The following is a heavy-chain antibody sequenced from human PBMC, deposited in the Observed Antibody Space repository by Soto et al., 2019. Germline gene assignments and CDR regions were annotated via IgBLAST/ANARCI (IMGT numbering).Heavy chain of an antibody. CDR1: GYTFTGYY. CDR2: INPNSGGT. Sequence: QVQLVQSGAEVKKPGASVKVSCKASGYTFTGYYMHWVRQAPGQGLEWMGWINPNSGGTNYAQKFQGWVTMTRDTXLXTXXVELSRLRSDGTAVYYCARRGAQEAPSYYYYGMDVWGQGTTVTVSS. J-gene: IGHJ6*02. V-gene: IGHV1-2*04. D-gene: IGHD3-16*01. CDR3: ARRGAQEAPSYYYYGMDV.